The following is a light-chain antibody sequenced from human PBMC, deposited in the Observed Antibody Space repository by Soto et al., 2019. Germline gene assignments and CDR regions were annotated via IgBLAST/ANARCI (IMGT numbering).Light chain of an antibody. Sequence: EVVMTQYPLSLPVTLGQPASISCRSSQSIAYIDGNTYLSWFQQRPGQSPRRLVYKVSNRESGVPVRFSGSGSGTDFTLKISMVEAEDVGVYYCIQGTHWPPYTFGQGNKLAIK. CDR3: IQGTHWPPYT. CDR1: QSIAYIDGNTY. CDR2: KVS. V-gene: IGKV2-30*01. J-gene: IGKJ2*01.